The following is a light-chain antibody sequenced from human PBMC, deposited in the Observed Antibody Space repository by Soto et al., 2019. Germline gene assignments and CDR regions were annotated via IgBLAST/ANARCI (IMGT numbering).Light chain of an antibody. J-gene: IGKJ1*01. V-gene: IGKV1-39*01. CDR1: QSISNY. CDR3: QQYNNWPLGT. CDR2: LAS. Sequence: DIQMNQSPSSLSASVGDRVTITCRASQSISNYLNWYQQRPGKAPKLLIYLASSLSSGVPSKFSGSGSGTEFTLTISSLQSEDFAVYYCQQYNNWPLGTFGQGTKADI.